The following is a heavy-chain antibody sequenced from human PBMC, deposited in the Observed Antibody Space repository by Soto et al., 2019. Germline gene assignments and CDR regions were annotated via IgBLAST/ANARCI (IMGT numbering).Heavy chain of an antibody. CDR1: GGSFSGYY. CDR3: GYGSGPGGLDY. Sequence: QVQLQQWGAGLLKPSETLSLTCAVYGGSFSGYYWSWIRQPPGKGLEWIGEINHSGSTNYNPSLKSRVTISVDTFKNQFSLKLSSVTAADTAVYYCGYGSGPGGLDYWGQGTLVTVSS. D-gene: IGHD3-10*01. V-gene: IGHV4-34*01. CDR2: INHSGST. J-gene: IGHJ4*02.